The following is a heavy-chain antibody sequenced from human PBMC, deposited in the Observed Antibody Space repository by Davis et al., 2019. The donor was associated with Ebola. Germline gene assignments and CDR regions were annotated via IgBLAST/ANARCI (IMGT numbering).Heavy chain of an antibody. Sequence: PGGSLRLSCAASGFTFSSYEMNWVRQAPGKGLEWVSYISSSGSTIFYADSVQGRFTISRDNIKNSLYLQMSSLRAEDTAVYYCARVDTVATNFDYWGQGTLVTVSS. CDR2: ISSSGSTI. CDR3: ARVDTVATNFDY. J-gene: IGHJ4*02. CDR1: GFTFSSYE. V-gene: IGHV3-48*03. D-gene: IGHD5-12*01.